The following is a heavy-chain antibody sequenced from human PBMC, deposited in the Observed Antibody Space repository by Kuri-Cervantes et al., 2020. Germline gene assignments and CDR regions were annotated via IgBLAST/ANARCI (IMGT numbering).Heavy chain of an antibody. J-gene: IGHJ4*02. CDR1: GYNLTNYW. CDR3: ARQPPPTVVTPYYFDY. V-gene: IGHV5-51*01. CDR2: IYPGDSDT. Sequence: NVSCKGSGYNLTNYWVGWVRQMSGKGLEWMGIIYPGDSDTRYSPSFQGQVTISADKSISTAYLQWSSLKASDTAMYYCARQPPPTVVTPYYFDYWGQGTLVTVSS. D-gene: IGHD4-23*01.